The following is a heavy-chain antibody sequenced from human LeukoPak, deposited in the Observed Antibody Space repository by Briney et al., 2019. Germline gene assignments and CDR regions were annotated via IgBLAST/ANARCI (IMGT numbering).Heavy chain of an antibody. CDR3: AGAHSSGYLNWFDP. CDR2: ISYDGSNK. Sequence: HPGGSLRLSCAASGFTFSSYAMHWVRQAPGKGLEWVAVISYDGSNKYYADSVKGRFTISRDNAKNSLYLQMNSLRAEDTAVYYCAGAHSSGYLNWFDPWGQGTLVTVSS. CDR1: GFTFSSYA. D-gene: IGHD3-22*01. J-gene: IGHJ5*02. V-gene: IGHV3-30-3*01.